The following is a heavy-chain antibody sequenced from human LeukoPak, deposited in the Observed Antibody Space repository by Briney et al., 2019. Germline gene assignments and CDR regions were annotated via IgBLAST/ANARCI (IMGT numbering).Heavy chain of an antibody. Sequence: TGGALRLSCAAPGVTFYNYWMHWVRQTPGEGVVWVSRIKGDVSYANYADSVKGRFTISRDNAKNTLYLQMNSLRVEDTAVYYCARDNDFWSLDYWGQGALVTVSS. D-gene: IGHD3-3*01. CDR2: IKGDVSYA. V-gene: IGHV3-74*01. CDR1: GVTFYNYW. J-gene: IGHJ4*02. CDR3: ARDNDFWSLDY.